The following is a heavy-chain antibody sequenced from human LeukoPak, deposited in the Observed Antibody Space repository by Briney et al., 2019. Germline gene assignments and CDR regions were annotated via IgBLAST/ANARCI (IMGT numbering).Heavy chain of an antibody. CDR1: GYSISSGYY. J-gene: IGHJ4*02. CDR3: ARGPRYDSSGYYYFDY. V-gene: IGHV4-61*01. CDR2: IYYSGTT. D-gene: IGHD3-22*01. Sequence: SETLSLTCAVSGYSISSGYYWSWIRQPPGKGLEWIGYIYYSGTTNYNPSLKSRVTISLDTSKNQFSLKLSSVTAADTAVYYCARGPRYDSSGYYYFDYWGQGTLVTVSS.